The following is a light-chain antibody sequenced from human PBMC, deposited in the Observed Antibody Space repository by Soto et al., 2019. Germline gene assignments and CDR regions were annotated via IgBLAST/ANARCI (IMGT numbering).Light chain of an antibody. CDR1: QSVDNS. V-gene: IGKV3-15*01. CDR3: QMYNNWPPRYT. Sequence: EIVMTQSPATLSVSPGERATLSCRASQSVDNSLAWYQKRPGQPPRLLIYAASTRATGTPARFSGSGSGTEFTLTISSLQSEDFVVYYCQMYNNWPPRYTFGPGTKLEIK. CDR2: AAS. J-gene: IGKJ2*01.